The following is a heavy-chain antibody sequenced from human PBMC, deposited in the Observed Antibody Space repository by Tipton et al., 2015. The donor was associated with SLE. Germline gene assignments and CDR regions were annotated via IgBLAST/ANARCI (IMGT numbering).Heavy chain of an antibody. CDR2: IDPSAAST. V-gene: IGHV1-46*01. J-gene: IGHJ4*02. CDR3: ARDGSSSSYFDS. Sequence: QSGAEVKKSGASVKVSCKASGYTFTSYYMHWVRQAPGQGLEWMGVIDPSAASTYYAQKFQGRVTMTRDTSTSTVYMELSSLRSEDTAVYYCARDGSSSSYFDSWCQGSLVTVSS. CDR1: GYTFTSYY. D-gene: IGHD6-13*01.